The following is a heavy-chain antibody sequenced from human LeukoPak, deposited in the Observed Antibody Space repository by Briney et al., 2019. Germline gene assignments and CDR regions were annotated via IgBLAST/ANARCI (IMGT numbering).Heavy chain of an antibody. CDR3: ARDSRVGPDYYFDY. V-gene: IGHV3-48*02. CDR1: GFTFSIYS. Sequence: GGSLRLSCAASGFTFSIYSMNWVRQAPGKGLEWVSYISSSSSTIYYADSVKGRFTISRDNAKNSLYLQMNSLRDEDTAVYYCARDSRVGPDYYFDYWGQGTLVTVSS. CDR2: ISSSSSTI. D-gene: IGHD3/OR15-3a*01. J-gene: IGHJ4*02.